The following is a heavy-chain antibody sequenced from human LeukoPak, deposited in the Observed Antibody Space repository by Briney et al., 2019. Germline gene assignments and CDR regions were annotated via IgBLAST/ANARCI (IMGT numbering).Heavy chain of an antibody. CDR2: IYYSGDT. D-gene: IGHD6-19*01. CDR3: ASLIVVAGRPYLDF. Sequence: SETLSLSCTVPGGSINNINYYWGWIRQPPGKGLEWIGSIYYSGDTYYNPSLKSRVTISVDTSKNQLSLKLRPVSAADTAVYFRASLIVVAGRPYLDFWGQGTLVTVSS. J-gene: IGHJ4*02. V-gene: IGHV4-39*01. CDR1: GGSINNINYY.